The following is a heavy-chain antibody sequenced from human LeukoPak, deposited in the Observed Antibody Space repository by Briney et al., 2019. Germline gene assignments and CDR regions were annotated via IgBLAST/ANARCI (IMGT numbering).Heavy chain of an antibody. D-gene: IGHD6-13*01. Sequence: PGGSLRLSCAASGFTFDDYAMHWVRQAPGKGLEWVSGISWNSGSVGYADSVKGRFTISRDNAKNSLYLQMNSLRAEDTAVYYCARGGSSQTPDYWGQGTLVTVSS. V-gene: IGHV3-9*01. CDR1: GFTFDDYA. CDR2: ISWNSGSV. CDR3: ARGGSSQTPDY. J-gene: IGHJ4*02.